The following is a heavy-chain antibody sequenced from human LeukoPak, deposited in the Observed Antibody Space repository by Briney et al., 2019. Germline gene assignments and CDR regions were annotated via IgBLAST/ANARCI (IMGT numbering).Heavy chain of an antibody. D-gene: IGHD3-16*01. Sequence: SETLSLTCTVSGGSISSSSYYWGWIRQPPGKGLEWIGSIYYSGSTYYNPSLKSRVTISVDTSKNQFSLKLSAVTAADTAVFYCARGTSTFDYWGQGTLVTVSS. CDR2: IYYSGST. CDR1: GGSISSSSYY. CDR3: ARGTSTFDY. V-gene: IGHV4-39*07. J-gene: IGHJ4*02.